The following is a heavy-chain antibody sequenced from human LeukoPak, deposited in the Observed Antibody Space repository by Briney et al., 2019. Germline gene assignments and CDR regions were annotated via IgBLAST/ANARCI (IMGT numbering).Heavy chain of an antibody. CDR1: GFTFDDYA. Sequence: GGSLRLSCAASGFTFDDYAIHWVRQAPGKGLEWASLISGDGGSTYYADSVKGRFTISRDNSKNSLYLQMNSLRTEDTALYYCAKDYSGYGTIDYWGQGTLVTVSS. J-gene: IGHJ4*02. D-gene: IGHD5-12*01. CDR3: AKDYSGYGTIDY. V-gene: IGHV3-43*02. CDR2: ISGDGGST.